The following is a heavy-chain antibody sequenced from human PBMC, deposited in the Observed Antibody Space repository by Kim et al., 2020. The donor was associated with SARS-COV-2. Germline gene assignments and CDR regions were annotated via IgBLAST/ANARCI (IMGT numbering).Heavy chain of an antibody. CDR3: ARGPIAAAGTTNYYYYYGMDV. CDR2: IYYSGST. CDR1: GGSISSYY. D-gene: IGHD6-13*01. J-gene: IGHJ6*02. V-gene: IGHV4-59*13. Sequence: SETLSLTCTVSGGSISSYYWSWIRQPPGKGLEWIGYIYYSGSTNYNPSLKSRVTISVDTSKNQFSLKLSSVTAADTAVYYCARGPIAAAGTTNYYYYYGMDVWGQGTTVTVSS.